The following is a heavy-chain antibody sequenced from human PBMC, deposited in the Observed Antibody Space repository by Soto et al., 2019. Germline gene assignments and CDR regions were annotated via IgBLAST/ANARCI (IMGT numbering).Heavy chain of an antibody. CDR1: GYTFTSYD. J-gene: IGHJ6*02. Sequence: GASVKVSCKASGYTFTSYDINWVRQATGQGLEWMGWTNPNSGNTGYAQKFQGRVTMTRNTAISTAYMELSSLRSEDTAVYYCARGVLWFGELFNSAYYYGMDVWGQGTTVTVSS. CDR3: ARGVLWFGELFNSAYYYGMDV. V-gene: IGHV1-8*01. CDR2: TNPNSGNT. D-gene: IGHD3-10*01.